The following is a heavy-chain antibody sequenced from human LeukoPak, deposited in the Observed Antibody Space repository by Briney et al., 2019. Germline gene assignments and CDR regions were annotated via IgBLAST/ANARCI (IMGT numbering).Heavy chain of an antibody. CDR2: ISYDGSNK. J-gene: IGHJ4*02. D-gene: IGHD4-17*01. CDR3: AKKLSYGDYELDY. CDR1: GFTFSNYD. Sequence: GGSLRLSCAASGFTFSNYDMHWVRLAPGKGLEWVAVISYDGSNKFYADSVKGRFTISRDNSKNTLYLQMNSLRAEDTAVYYCAKKLSYGDYELDYWGQGTLVTVSS. V-gene: IGHV3-30*18.